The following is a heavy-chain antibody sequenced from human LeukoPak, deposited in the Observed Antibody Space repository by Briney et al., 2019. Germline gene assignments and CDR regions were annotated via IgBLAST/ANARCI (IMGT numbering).Heavy chain of an antibody. D-gene: IGHD4-23*01. Sequence: ASVKVSCKASGYTFSGHYMHWIRQAPGQGLEWMGWISAYNGNTNYAQKLQGRVTMTTDTSTSTAYMELRSLRSDDTAVYYCARDFVTVVTPGYDPWGQGTLVTVSS. J-gene: IGHJ5*02. CDR2: ISAYNGNT. V-gene: IGHV1-18*01. CDR1: GYTFSGHY. CDR3: ARDFVTVVTPGYDP.